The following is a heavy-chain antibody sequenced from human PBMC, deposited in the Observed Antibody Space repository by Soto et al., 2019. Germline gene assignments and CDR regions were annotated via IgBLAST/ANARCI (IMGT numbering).Heavy chain of an antibody. CDR3: ARAYLDYGDTAGWFDP. CDR2: IYYSGST. V-gene: IGHV4-61*01. D-gene: IGHD4-17*01. J-gene: IGHJ5*02. CDR1: GGSVSSGSYY. Sequence: PSETLSLTCTVSGGSVSSGSYYWSWIRQPPGKGLEWIGYIYYSGSTNYNPSLKSRVTISVDTSKNQFSLKLSSVTAADTAVYYCARAYLDYGDTAGWFDPWGQGTLVTVSS.